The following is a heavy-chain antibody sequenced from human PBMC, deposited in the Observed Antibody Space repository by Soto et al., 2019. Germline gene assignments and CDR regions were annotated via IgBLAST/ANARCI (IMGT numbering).Heavy chain of an antibody. V-gene: IGHV1-18*01. Sequence: QVQLVQSGAEVKKPGASVKVSCKASGYTFTSYGVSWVRQAPGQGLEWMGWISAYNGNTKYAQKLQGRVSMTTDTSTNTAYMDLRSLRSDDTAVYYCARDSPPVDYWGQGTLVTVSS. CDR3: ARDSPPVDY. CDR1: GYTFTSYG. J-gene: IGHJ4*02. CDR2: ISAYNGNT.